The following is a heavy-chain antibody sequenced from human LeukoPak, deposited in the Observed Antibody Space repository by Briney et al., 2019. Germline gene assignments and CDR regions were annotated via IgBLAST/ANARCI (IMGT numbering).Heavy chain of an antibody. CDR1: GFTFSSYS. D-gene: IGHD3-3*01. CDR3: ARDDGGVPSDC. Sequence: GGSPRLSCAASGFTFSSYSMNWVRQAPGKGLEWVSSISSSSSYIYYADSVKGRFTISRDNAKNSLYLQMNSLRAEDTAVYYCARDDGGVPSDCWGQGTLVTVSS. V-gene: IGHV3-21*01. CDR2: ISSSSSYI. J-gene: IGHJ4*02.